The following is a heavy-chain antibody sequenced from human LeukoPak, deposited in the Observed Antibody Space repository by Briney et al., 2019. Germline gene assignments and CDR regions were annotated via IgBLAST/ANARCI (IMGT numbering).Heavy chain of an antibody. CDR1: GFTFSSYA. CDR2: IGASGSTI. V-gene: IGHV3-48*03. J-gene: IGHJ4*02. D-gene: IGHD1-26*01. CDR3: ARIIVGATGVDY. Sequence: GGSLRLSCAASGFTFSSYAMNWVRQAPGKGLEWLSYIGASGSTIYYADSVKGRFTFSRDNAKNTLYLQMNSLRAEDTAVYYCARIIVGATGVDYWGQGTLVTVSS.